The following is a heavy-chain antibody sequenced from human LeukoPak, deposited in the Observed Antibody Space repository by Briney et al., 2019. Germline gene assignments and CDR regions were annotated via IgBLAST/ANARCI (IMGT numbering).Heavy chain of an antibody. CDR3: AREDTGTTGITGAFDI. J-gene: IGHJ3*02. V-gene: IGHV3-33*01. CDR2: IWYDGSNK. CDR1: GFTFSSYV. D-gene: IGHD1-1*01. Sequence: QPGRSLRLSCVASGFTFSSYVMHWVRQAPGKGLEWLGVIWYDGSNKYYADSVKGRFTISRDNPKNTLYLQMNSLRAEDTAVYNCAREDTGTTGITGAFDIWGQGTMVTVSS.